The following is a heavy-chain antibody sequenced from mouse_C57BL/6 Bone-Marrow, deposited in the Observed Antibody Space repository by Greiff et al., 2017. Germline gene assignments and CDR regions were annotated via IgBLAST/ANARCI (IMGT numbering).Heavy chain of an antibody. CDR1: GFTFSSYG. J-gene: IGHJ3*01. D-gene: IGHD4-1*01. V-gene: IGHV5-6*01. CDR3: ARVGFRQFAY. CDR2: ISSGGSYT. Sequence: EVKLVESGGDLVKPGGSLKLSCAASGFTFSSYGMSWVRQTPDKRLEWVATISSGGSYTYYPDSVKGRFTISRDTAKNTLYLQMSSLKSEDTAMYYCARVGFRQFAYWGQGTLVTVSA.